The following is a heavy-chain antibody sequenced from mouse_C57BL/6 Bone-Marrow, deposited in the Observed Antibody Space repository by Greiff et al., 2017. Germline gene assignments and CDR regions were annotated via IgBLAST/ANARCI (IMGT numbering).Heavy chain of an antibody. J-gene: IGHJ2*01. CDR1: GYTFTSYW. Sequence: QVQLQQPGAELVKPGASVKMSCKASGYTFTSYWITWVKQRPGQGLEWIGDIYPGSGNTYYNEKFKGKATLTADKSSSTAYMELRSLTSEDSAVYFCASSRYYFDYWGQGTTLTVSS. V-gene: IGHV1-55*01. CDR3: ASSRYYFDY. CDR2: IYPGSGNT.